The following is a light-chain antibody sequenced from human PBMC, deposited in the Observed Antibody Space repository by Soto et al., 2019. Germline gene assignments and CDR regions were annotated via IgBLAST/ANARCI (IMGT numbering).Light chain of an antibody. CDR1: QNINNW. CDR3: QQYNTFSPPT. Sequence: DIQVTQSPSTLSASVGDRVTITCRASQNINNWLAWYQQRPGKAPKLLMYKASSLESGVPSRFSGSGSGTEFTLTISSLQPDDSATYYCQQYNTFSPPTFGGGTKVEL. J-gene: IGKJ4*01. V-gene: IGKV1-5*03. CDR2: KAS.